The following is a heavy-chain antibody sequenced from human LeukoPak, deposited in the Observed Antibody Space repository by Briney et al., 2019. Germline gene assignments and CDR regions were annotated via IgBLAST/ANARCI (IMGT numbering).Heavy chain of an antibody. V-gene: IGHV3-7*01. CDR2: INIDGSDK. CDR1: GFTFETYW. D-gene: IGHD6-19*01. J-gene: IGHJ2*01. CDR3: SKPLAVGGYWYFDV. Sequence: PGGSLRLSCAVSGFTFETYWMSWLRQAPGKGPEWVANINIDGSDKYYLDSVKGRFTISRDNAKNLLYLQLNSLRVEDTAFYYCSKPLAVGGYWYFDVWGRGTLVTVSS.